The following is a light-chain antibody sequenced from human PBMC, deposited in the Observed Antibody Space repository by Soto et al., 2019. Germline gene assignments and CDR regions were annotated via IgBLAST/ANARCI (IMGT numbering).Light chain of an antibody. Sequence: QSALTQPASLSGSPGQSITISCTGTSSDVGGYNYVSWYQHHPGKAPKLMIYDVINRPSGVSNRFSGSKSGNTASLTISGLQAEDEADYYCSSYTSSSTLVVFGGGTKVTVL. CDR2: DVI. CDR1: SSDVGGYNY. V-gene: IGLV2-14*03. J-gene: IGLJ2*01. CDR3: SSYTSSSTLVV.